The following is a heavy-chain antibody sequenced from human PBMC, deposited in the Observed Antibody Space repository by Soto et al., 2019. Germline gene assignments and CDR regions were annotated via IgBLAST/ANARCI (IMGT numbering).Heavy chain of an antibody. Sequence: QVQLVQSGAEVKKPGASVKVSCKASGYTFTSYDINWVRQATGQGLEWVAWMNPKSGNTGYAQKFQCRVTMTRNTSISTADMELSSLRSEDTAVYYCACGCDFWSDCSYGMDVWGQGTTVTVSS. CDR2: MNPKSGNT. V-gene: IGHV1-8*01. CDR3: ACGCDFWSDCSYGMDV. J-gene: IGHJ6*02. CDR1: GYTFTSYD. D-gene: IGHD3-3*01.